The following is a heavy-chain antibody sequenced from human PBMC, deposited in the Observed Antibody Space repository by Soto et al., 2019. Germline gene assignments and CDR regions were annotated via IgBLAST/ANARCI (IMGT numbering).Heavy chain of an antibody. V-gene: IGHV3-21*01. CDR1: GFTFSSFN. Sequence: EVHLVESGGGLVKPGGSLRLSCAASGFTFSSFNMNWVRQAPGKGLEWVSSISTNSKDIYYAASVKGRFTISRDNANSSLFLQMSGLRAEDTALYYCEKDSRPFGGDSGHDSWGQGTLVSVSS. J-gene: IGHJ4*02. D-gene: IGHD2-21*02. CDR2: ISTNSKDI. CDR3: EKDSRPFGGDSGHDS.